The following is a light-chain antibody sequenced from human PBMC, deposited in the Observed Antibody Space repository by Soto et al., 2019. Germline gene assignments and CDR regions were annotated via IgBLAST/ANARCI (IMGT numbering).Light chain of an antibody. J-gene: IGKJ3*01. Sequence: IQLTQSPSSLSASVGDRVTITCRASQGISSYLAWYQQKPGKAPKLLIYGASTLQSGVPSRFSGTGSVTDFTLTISSLQPEDFATYYCQQLNNYPRTFGPGTKVIS. CDR2: GAS. V-gene: IGKV1-9*01. CDR1: QGISSY. CDR3: QQLNNYPRT.